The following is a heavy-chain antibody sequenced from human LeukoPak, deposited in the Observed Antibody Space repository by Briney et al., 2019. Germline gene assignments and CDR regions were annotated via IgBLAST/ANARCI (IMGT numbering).Heavy chain of an antibody. Sequence: GGSLRLSCTASRFTFSNYAMNWLRQAPGKGLEWVTIISGRGNSTYYADPVRGRFISSRDNSQTTFFLQMNSLRAEDTAVYYCAKCDSSDWYVPTLDYWGQGTLVTVSS. CDR3: AKCDSSDWYVPTLDY. J-gene: IGHJ4*02. D-gene: IGHD6-19*01. CDR2: ISGRGNST. V-gene: IGHV3-23*01. CDR1: RFTFSNYA.